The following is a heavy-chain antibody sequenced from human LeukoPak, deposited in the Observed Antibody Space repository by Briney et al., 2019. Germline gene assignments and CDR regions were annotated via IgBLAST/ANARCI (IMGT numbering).Heavy chain of an antibody. V-gene: IGHV4-59*12. J-gene: IGHJ5*02. CDR1: GGSISSYY. CDR3: ARRFWGYGEGWFDP. D-gene: IGHD4-17*01. CDR2: IFYSGST. Sequence: SETLSLTCTVSGGSISSYYWSWIRQPPGKGLEWIGYIFYSGSTNYNPSLKSRVTISVDTSKNQFSLKLSSVTAADTAVYYCARRFWGYGEGWFDPWGQGTLVTVSS.